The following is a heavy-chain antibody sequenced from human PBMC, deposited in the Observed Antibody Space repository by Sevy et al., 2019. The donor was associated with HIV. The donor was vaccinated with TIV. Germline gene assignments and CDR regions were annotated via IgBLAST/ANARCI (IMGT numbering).Heavy chain of an antibody. D-gene: IGHD1-7*01. Sequence: ASVKVSCKASGYSFTSYGISWVRQAPGQGLEWMGWISGYNGKTNYEQKLQGRVTMTTDTSTSTAYMELRSLISDDTAVYYCARDNWNYGDSYGMDVWGQRTTVTVSS. CDR2: ISGYNGKT. CDR3: ARDNWNYGDSYGMDV. V-gene: IGHV1-18*01. CDR1: GYSFTSYG. J-gene: IGHJ6*02.